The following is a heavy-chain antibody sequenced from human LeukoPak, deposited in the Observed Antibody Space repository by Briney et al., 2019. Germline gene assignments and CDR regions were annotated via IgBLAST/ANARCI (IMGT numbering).Heavy chain of an antibody. CDR2: INHSGST. Sequence: KPSETLSLTCAVYGGSFSGYYWSWIRQPPGKGLEWIGEINHSGSTNHNPSLKSRVTISVDTSKNQFSLKLSSVTAADTAVYYCARGPRWLGQYFQHWGQGTLVTVSS. CDR3: ARGPRWLGQYFQH. J-gene: IGHJ1*01. D-gene: IGHD6-19*01. CDR1: GGSFSGYY. V-gene: IGHV4-34*01.